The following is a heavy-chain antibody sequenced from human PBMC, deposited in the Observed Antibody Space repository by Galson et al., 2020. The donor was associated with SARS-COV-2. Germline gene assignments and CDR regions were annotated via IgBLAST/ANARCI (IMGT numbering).Heavy chain of an antibody. J-gene: IGHJ3*02. V-gene: IGHV1-2*02. D-gene: IGHD1-26*01. CDR1: RYTFTAYY. Sequence: ASVKVSCKASRYTFTAYYMHWVRQAPGQGLEWMGWINPNGGGTNYSQKFQGRVTMTRDTSISTAYMELSSLRSDDTAVYYCARALGGSYIDAFDIWGQGTMVTVSS. CDR3: ARALGGSYIDAFDI. CDR2: INPNGGGT.